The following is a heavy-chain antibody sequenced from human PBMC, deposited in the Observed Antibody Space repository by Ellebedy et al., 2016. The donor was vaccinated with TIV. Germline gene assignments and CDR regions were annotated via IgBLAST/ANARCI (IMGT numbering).Heavy chain of an antibody. V-gene: IGHV3-48*01. J-gene: IGHJ4*02. CDR3: AKGRGGGSDSSAPRYYFDY. CDR2: ITSDSSTV. Sequence: GESLKISCAASGFTFSTYSMNWVRQAPGKGLECISFITSDSSTVYYADSVEGRFIISRDNSKKTLNLQMNSLRAEDTAVYYCAKGRGGGSDSSAPRYYFDYWGLGTLVTVSS. CDR1: GFTFSTYS. D-gene: IGHD3-22*01.